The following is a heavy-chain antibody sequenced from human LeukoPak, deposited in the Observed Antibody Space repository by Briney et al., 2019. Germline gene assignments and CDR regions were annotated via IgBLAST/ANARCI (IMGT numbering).Heavy chain of an antibody. CDR3: ARSSYYYDSSGYYRGGVDY. J-gene: IGHJ4*02. Sequence: PSETLSLTCTVSGGSISNYYWSWIRQAPGKGLEWIGYFSYSGYTNYNPSLNSRVTISVDTSKNQFSLKLSSVTAADTAVYYCARSSYYYDSSGYYRGGVDYWGQGTLVTVSS. D-gene: IGHD3-22*01. V-gene: IGHV4-59*08. CDR1: GGSISNYY. CDR2: FSYSGYT.